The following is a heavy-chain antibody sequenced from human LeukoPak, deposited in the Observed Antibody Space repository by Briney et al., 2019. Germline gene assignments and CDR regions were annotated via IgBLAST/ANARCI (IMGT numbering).Heavy chain of an antibody. J-gene: IGHJ4*02. CDR3: ARELRLRRFDY. CDR2: INHSGGT. CDR1: GGSFSGYY. Sequence: PSETLSLTCAVYGGSFSGYYWSWIRQPPGKGLEWIGEINHSGGTNYNPSLKSRVTISVDTSKNQFSLKLSSVTAADTAVYYCARELRLRRFDYWGQGTLVTVSS. V-gene: IGHV4-34*01. D-gene: IGHD5-12*01.